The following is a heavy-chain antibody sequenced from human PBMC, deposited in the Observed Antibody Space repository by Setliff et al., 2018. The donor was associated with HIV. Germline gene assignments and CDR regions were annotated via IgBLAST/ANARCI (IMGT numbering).Heavy chain of an antibody. J-gene: IGHJ3*02. CDR3: ARTPTAPDAFDI. CDR2: INPSGGST. Sequence: PRASVKVSCKASGYTFTSYYIHWVRQAPGQGLEWMGIINPSGGSTTYAQKFQGRVTMTRDTSTSTVYMELSSLRSEDTAVYYCARTPTAPDAFDIWGQGTMVTVSS. V-gene: IGHV1-46*01. CDR1: GYTFTSYY.